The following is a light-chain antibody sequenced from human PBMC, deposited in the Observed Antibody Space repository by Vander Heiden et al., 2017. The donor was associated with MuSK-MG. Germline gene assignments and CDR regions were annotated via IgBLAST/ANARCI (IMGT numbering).Light chain of an antibody. J-gene: IGLJ2*01. V-gene: IGLV3-1*01. Sequence: SYELPHPPSLSVSPGPTARIPCSARPVEGKYACSYLQKPGQSPVLVIYQDSKRPSGIPERFSGSNSGNTATLTISGTQAMDEADYHCQAWDSSTVVFGGGTKLTVL. CDR3: QAWDSSTVV. CDR1: PVEGKY. CDR2: QDS.